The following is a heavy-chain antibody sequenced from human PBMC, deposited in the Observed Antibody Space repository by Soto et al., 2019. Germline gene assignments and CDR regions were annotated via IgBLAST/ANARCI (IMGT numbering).Heavy chain of an antibody. CDR1: GFTFSSYS. J-gene: IGHJ6*02. D-gene: IGHD6-6*01. V-gene: IGHV3-48*02. Sequence: GGSLRLSCAASGFTFSSYSMNWVRQAPGKGLEWVSYISSSSSTIYYADSVKGRFTISRDNAKNSLYLQMNSLRDEDTAVYYCARDPHSSSSSWGDYSHHYGMDVWGQGTTVTVSS. CDR2: ISSSSSTI. CDR3: ARDPHSSSSSWGDYSHHYGMDV.